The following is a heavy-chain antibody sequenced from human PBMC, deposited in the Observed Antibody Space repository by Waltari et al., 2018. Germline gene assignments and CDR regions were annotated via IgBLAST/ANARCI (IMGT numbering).Heavy chain of an antibody. Sequence: QVQLQQWGAGLLKPSETLSLTCGVNAGSLSGYSWAWIRLSPGKGLEWIGEINYSGETYYNPSLKSRVTMTIDTSNNHLSLRLTSVTASDTAIYYCARGSIGSNPLDYWGQGTLVTVSS. CDR1: AGSLSGYS. D-gene: IGHD2-2*03. CDR2: INYSGET. CDR3: ARGSIGSNPLDY. J-gene: IGHJ4*02. V-gene: IGHV4-34*02.